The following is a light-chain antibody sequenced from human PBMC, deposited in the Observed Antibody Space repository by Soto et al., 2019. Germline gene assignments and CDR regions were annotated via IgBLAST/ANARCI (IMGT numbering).Light chain of an antibody. CDR3: QQYGNSITWT. CDR1: QSVTNNY. V-gene: IGKV3-20*01. CDR2: AAS. Sequence: EVVLTQSPGTVSLSPGERATLSCRASQSVTNNYLDWYQQKAGQAHRLLIYAASSRATGIPDRFSGSGSGTSFTHSISRLEPEDFAVYYGQQYGNSITWTLGQWTKVEIK. J-gene: IGKJ1*01.